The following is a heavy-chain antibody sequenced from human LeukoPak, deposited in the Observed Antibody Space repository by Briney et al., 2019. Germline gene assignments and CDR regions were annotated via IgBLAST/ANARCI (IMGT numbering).Heavy chain of an antibody. CDR2: INSDGSST. D-gene: IGHD3-3*01. Sequence: GGSLRLSCAASGFTFSTYWMHWVRQAPGKGLVWVSRINSDGSSTSYADSVKGRFTISRDNAKNSLYLQMNSLRAEDTAVYYCARFRYYDFWSGLGYYFDYRGQGTLVTVSS. CDR1: GFTFSTYW. V-gene: IGHV3-74*01. CDR3: ARFRYYDFWSGLGYYFDY. J-gene: IGHJ4*02.